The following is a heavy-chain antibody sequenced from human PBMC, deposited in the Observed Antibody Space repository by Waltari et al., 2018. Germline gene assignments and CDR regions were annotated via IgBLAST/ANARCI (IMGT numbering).Heavy chain of an antibody. D-gene: IGHD1-26*01. V-gene: IGHV4-59*01. Sequence: QVQLHASGPGLVKPSETLSLSCGVSGGSINHCYWSWSRQTPGKGLEWIGYVHYGGSTNYIPSRGVRVTISLDTSRNQFSLRLQSVTAADTAVYYCARGTAYYRPADVFEFWGQGTTVIVSS. CDR2: VHYGGST. J-gene: IGHJ3*01. CDR3: ARGTAYYRPADVFEF. CDR1: GGSINHCY.